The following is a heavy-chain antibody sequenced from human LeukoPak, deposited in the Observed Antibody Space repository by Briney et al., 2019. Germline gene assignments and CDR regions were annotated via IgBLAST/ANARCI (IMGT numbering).Heavy chain of an antibody. J-gene: IGHJ4*02. CDR3: ARRVGLASDYRYYFDS. V-gene: IGHV5-51*01. CDR2: IYPGDSDT. Sequence: GESRKISCKGSGYSFSNYWIGWVRQMPGKGLERMGIIYPGDSDTIYSPSLQGQVTISADKSINTAYLQWSSLQASDTAIYYCARRVGLASDYRYYFDSWGQGTLVTVSS. CDR1: GYSFSNYW. D-gene: IGHD3-16*02.